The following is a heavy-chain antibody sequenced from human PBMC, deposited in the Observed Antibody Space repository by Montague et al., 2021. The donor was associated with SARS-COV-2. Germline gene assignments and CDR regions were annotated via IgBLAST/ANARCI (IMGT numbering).Heavy chain of an antibody. J-gene: IGHJ3*01. D-gene: IGHD1-14*01. Sequence: SLRLSCAASGFSVSSYWMHWVRQAPGKGLVWVAQIQGDGTTTTXXXSVKGRFTVSRDDVKNTIYLHMNSLRAEDTAVYYCARAGKWAFDLWGQGTMVTFSS. CDR1: GFSVSSYW. CDR3: ARAGKWAFDL. V-gene: IGHV3-74*01. CDR2: IQGDGTTT.